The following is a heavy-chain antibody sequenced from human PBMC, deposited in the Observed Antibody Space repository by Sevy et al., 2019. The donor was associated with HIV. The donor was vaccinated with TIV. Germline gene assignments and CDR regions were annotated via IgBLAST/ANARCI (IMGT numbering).Heavy chain of an antibody. D-gene: IGHD3-22*01. Sequence: GGSLRLSCTGSGFTFGDYAMSWFRQAPGMGLEWVGFIRSKDYGGATEYAASVKGRLTISRDDSKSIADLQMNSLKTEDTAVYYCTRGYYYDSSGYSDYWGQRTLVTVSS. J-gene: IGHJ4*02. CDR3: TRGYYYDSSGYSDY. CDR2: IRSKDYGGAT. CDR1: GFTFGDYA. V-gene: IGHV3-49*03.